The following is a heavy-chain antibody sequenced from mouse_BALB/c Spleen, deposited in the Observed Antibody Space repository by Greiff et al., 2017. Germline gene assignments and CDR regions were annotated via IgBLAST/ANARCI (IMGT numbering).Heavy chain of an antibody. CDR2: ISYSGST. V-gene: IGHV3-2*02. D-gene: IGHD1-1*01. Sequence: EVKVEESGPGLVKPSQSLSLTCTVTGYSITSDYAWNWIRQFPGNKLEWMGYISYSGSTSYNPSLKSRISITRDTSKNQFFLQLNSVTTEDTATYYCARYPYGRGDYWGQGTTRTVSS. CDR1: GYSITSDYA. CDR3: ARYPYGRGDY. J-gene: IGHJ2*01.